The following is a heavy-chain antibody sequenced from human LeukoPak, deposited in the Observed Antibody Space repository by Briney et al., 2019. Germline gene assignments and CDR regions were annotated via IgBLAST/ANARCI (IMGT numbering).Heavy chain of an antibody. CDR2: INHSGST. D-gene: IGHD2-2*01. CDR1: GGSICGYY. Sequence: PSETLSLTCTVSGGSICGYYWNWIRQPAGKGLEWIGEINHSGSTNYNPSLKSRVTISVDTSKNQFSLKLSSVTAADTAVYYCARHWIVVVPAAMRAFDPWGQGTLVTVSS. V-gene: IGHV4-34*01. J-gene: IGHJ5*02. CDR3: ARHWIVVVPAAMRAFDP.